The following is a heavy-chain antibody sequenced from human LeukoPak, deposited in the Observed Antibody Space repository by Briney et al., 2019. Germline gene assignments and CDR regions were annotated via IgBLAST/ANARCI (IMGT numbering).Heavy chain of an antibody. Sequence: SETLSLTCTVSGASISNYYWSWIRQTPEKGLEWMGHIHSSGGSSYYPSLKSRLTLSIDTSRNQLSLKLPSVTAADTAFYFCARLGSYHDFWGQGALVTVS. CDR2: IHSSGGS. CDR3: ARLGSYHDF. V-gene: IGHV4-4*09. CDR1: GASISNYY. D-gene: IGHD1-26*01. J-gene: IGHJ4*02.